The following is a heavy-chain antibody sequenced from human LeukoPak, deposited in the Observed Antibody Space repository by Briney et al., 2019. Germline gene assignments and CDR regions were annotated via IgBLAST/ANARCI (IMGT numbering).Heavy chain of an antibody. D-gene: IGHD3-22*01. Sequence: SQTLSLTCTISGDSVSRNSVAWNWIRQSPSRGLEWLGRTYYRSKWSNDYAISVKSRITINADTSKNQFSLQLNSVTPEDTAVYYCARGDDSSGYPLGYWGQGTLVTVSS. CDR3: ARGDDSSGYPLGY. CDR1: GDSVSRNSVA. CDR2: TYYRSKWSN. V-gene: IGHV6-1*01. J-gene: IGHJ4*02.